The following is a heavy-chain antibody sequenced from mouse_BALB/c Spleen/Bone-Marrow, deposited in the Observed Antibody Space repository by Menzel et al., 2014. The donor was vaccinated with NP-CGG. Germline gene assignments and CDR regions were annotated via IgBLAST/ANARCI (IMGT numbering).Heavy chain of an antibody. V-gene: IGHV1-61*01. CDR2: IRPSDSVT. J-gene: IGHJ2*01. CDR3: ARRERTGMNY. D-gene: IGHD4-1*01. CDR1: GYSFTSYW. Sequence: VQLQQSGAELVRPGASVKLSCKASGYSFTSYWMNWVKQRPGQGLEWIGMIRPSDSVTRLNQKFKDKATLTVDKSSSTAYMQLSSPTSEDSAVYYCARRERTGMNYWGQGTTLTVSS.